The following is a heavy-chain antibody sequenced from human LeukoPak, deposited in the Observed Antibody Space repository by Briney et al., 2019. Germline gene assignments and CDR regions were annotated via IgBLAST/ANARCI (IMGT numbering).Heavy chain of an antibody. Sequence: SETLSLTCTVSSGSISNYYWTWIRQLPGKGLEFIGYIYYTGSTNYNPSLKSRVSLSLDTSKNQFSLKMRSVTASDTAVYYCARGGRWLDSRGHFDYWGQGILSPSPQ. CDR1: SGSISNYY. CDR3: ARGGRWLDSRGHFDY. CDR2: IYYTGST. V-gene: IGHV4-59*08. J-gene: IGHJ4*02. D-gene: IGHD5-24*01.